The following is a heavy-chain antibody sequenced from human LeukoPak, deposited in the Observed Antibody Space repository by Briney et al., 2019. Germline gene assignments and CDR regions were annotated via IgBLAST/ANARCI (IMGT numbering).Heavy chain of an antibody. CDR3: AICRYYYDSSGYYYTAFDI. V-gene: IGHV1-69*13. CDR2: IIPISGTA. CDR1: GGTFSSYA. D-gene: IGHD3-22*01. Sequence: SVKVSCKASGGTFSSYAISWVRQAPGQGLEWMGGIIPISGTANYAQKFQGRVTITADESTSTAYMELSSLRSEDTAVYYCAICRYYYDSSGYYYTAFDIWGQGTMVTVSS. J-gene: IGHJ3*02.